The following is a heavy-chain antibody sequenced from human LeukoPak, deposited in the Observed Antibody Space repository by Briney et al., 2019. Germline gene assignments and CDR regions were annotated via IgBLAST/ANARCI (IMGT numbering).Heavy chain of an antibody. J-gene: IGHJ5*02. D-gene: IGHD3-22*01. CDR2: ISGSGAST. CDR3: AKVPQYYYDSSHQWVWFDP. Sequence: GGSLRLSCLTSGFTLSTNAMSWVRQAPGKGLEWISGISGSGASTYYADSVKGRFTISRDNSKNTLYLQMNSLRAEDTAVYYCAKVPQYYYDSSHQWVWFDPWGQGTLVTVSS. V-gene: IGHV3-23*01. CDR1: GFTLSTNA.